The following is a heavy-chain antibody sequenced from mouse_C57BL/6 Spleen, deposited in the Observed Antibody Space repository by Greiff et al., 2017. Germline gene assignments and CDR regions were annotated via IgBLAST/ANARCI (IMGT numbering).Heavy chain of an antibody. D-gene: IGHD1-1*01. Sequence: DVMLVESGGGLVKPGGSLKLSCAASGFTFSSYAMSWVRQTPEKRLEWVATISDGGSYTYYPDNVKGRFTISRDHAKNNLYLQMSHLKSEDTAMYYCARGLTTVVARYWYFDVWGTGTTVTVSS. V-gene: IGHV5-4*03. CDR3: ARGLTTVVARYWYFDV. J-gene: IGHJ1*03. CDR1: GFTFSSYA. CDR2: ISDGGSYT.